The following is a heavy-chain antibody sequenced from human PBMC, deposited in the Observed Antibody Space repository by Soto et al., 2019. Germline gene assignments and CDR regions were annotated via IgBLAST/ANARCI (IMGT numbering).Heavy chain of an antibody. Sequence: QVQLVQSGAEVKKPGASVKVSCTASGYTFTSYDINWVRQATGQGLEWMGWMNPNSGNTGYAQKFQGRVTMTRNTSISTAYMELSSLRSDDTAVYYCARDSGWGVAGRNDRGYWGQGTLVTVSS. J-gene: IGHJ4*02. D-gene: IGHD6-19*01. CDR1: GYTFTSYD. CDR2: MNPNSGNT. CDR3: ARDSGWGVAGRNDRGY. V-gene: IGHV1-8*01.